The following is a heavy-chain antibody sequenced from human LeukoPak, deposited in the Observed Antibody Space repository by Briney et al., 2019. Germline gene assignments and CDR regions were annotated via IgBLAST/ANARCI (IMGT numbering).Heavy chain of an antibody. CDR1: GGSISSGSYY. V-gene: IGHV4-61*02. D-gene: IGHD6-13*01. CDR3: ARERRIAAAGRWRVPGRGTTFDY. J-gene: IGHJ4*02. CDR2: IYTSGNT. Sequence: SQTLSLTCTVSGGSISSGSYYWSWIRQPAGKGREWIGRIYTSGNTNYNPSLKSRVTISVDTSKNQFSLKLSSVTAADTAVYYRARERRIAAAGRWRVPGRGTTFDYWGQGTLVTVSS.